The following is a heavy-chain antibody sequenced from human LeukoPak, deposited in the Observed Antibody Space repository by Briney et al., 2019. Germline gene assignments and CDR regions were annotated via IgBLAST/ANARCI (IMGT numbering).Heavy chain of an antibody. Sequence: GGSLRLSCAASGFTFSIYEINWVRQAPGKGLGWVSYISSGGSTIYYADSVKGRFTISRDNAKNSLYLQMNSLRAEDTAVYYCATDYGDYSQDPRDAFDIWGQGTMVTVSS. D-gene: IGHD4-17*01. CDR1: GFTFSIYE. V-gene: IGHV3-48*03. CDR3: ATDYGDYSQDPRDAFDI. CDR2: ISSGGSTI. J-gene: IGHJ3*02.